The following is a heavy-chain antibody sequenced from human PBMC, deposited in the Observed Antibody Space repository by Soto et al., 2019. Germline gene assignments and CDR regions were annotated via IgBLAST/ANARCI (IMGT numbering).Heavy chain of an antibody. V-gene: IGHV4-61*08. J-gene: IGHJ5*02. Sequence: LSLTCSFSGDXVSSGDYYWSWIRQPPGKGLEWIGHVYFSGSTNYIPSLKSRLTISVDTAKKQFSLKLNSLTAADTAVYYCARIPVDTYMIYWSDPWGQGTQGTVS. CDR2: VYFSGST. CDR3: ARIPVDTYMIYWSDP. CDR1: GDXVSSGDYY. D-gene: IGHD3-16*01.